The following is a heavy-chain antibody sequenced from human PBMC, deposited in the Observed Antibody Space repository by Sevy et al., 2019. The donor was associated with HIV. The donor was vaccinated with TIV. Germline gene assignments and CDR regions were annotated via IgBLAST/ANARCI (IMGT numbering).Heavy chain of an antibody. D-gene: IGHD1-26*01. CDR2: ISYDGSNK. V-gene: IGHV3-30*04. Sequence: GGSLRLSCAASGFTFSSYAMHWVRQAPGKGLEWVAVISYDGSNKYYADSVKGRFTISRENSKNTLYLQMNSLRAEDTAVYYCARGYRLWLNYFDYWGQGTLVTVSS. CDR1: GFTFSSYA. J-gene: IGHJ4*02. CDR3: ARGYRLWLNYFDY.